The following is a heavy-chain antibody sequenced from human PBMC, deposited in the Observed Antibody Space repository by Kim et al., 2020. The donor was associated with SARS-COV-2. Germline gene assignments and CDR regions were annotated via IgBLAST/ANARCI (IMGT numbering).Heavy chain of an antibody. J-gene: IGHJ4*02. CDR3: ARGRDSSGYFDY. D-gene: IGHD3-22*01. CDR1: GYSISSGYY. Sequence: SETLSLTCTVSGYSISSGYYWGWIRQPPGKGLEWIGSIYHSGSTYYNPSLKSRVTISVDTSKNQFSLKLSSVTAADTAVYYCARGRDSSGYFDYWGQGTLVTVSS. V-gene: IGHV4-38-2*02. CDR2: IYHSGST.